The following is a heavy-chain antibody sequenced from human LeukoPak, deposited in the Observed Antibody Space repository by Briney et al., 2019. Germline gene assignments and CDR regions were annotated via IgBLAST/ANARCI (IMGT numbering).Heavy chain of an antibody. Sequence: GGSLRLSCAASGFTFSNYAMSWVRQAPGKGLEWVSIISGSGDNTHYADSVKGRFTISRGNSKNTLYLQMKTLRAEDTAIYYCARLGWLINFDYWGQGTLVTVSS. D-gene: IGHD5-12*01. CDR1: GFTFSNYA. V-gene: IGHV3-23*01. J-gene: IGHJ4*02. CDR3: ARLGWLINFDY. CDR2: ISGSGDNT.